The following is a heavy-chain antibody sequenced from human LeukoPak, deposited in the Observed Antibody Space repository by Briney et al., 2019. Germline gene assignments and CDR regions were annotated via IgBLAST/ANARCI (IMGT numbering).Heavy chain of an antibody. CDR3: AKDVTKGYCGSTNCYGSGLFDY. J-gene: IGHJ4*02. V-gene: IGHV3-20*04. D-gene: IGHD2-2*01. CDR2: INWYGGST. CDR1: GFTFDDYG. Sequence: GGSLRLSCAASGFTFDDYGMSWVRQAPGKGLEWVSGINWYGGSTGYADSVKGRFTISRDNINNTLYLQMNSLSPDDTAVYYCAKDVTKGYCGSTNCYGSGLFDYWGQGTLVPVSS.